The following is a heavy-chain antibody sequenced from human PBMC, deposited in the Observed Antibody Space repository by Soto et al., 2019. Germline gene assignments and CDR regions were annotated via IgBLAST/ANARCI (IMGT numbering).Heavy chain of an antibody. Sequence: PGESLKISCKGSGYRFSSYWIGWVRQMPGKGLEWMGIIYPGDSDIRYSPSFQGQVTISADKSISTAYLQWSSLKASDTAIYYCARQPDYNILTDYSYYFDQWGQGTPVTVSS. CDR1: GYRFSSYW. CDR3: ARQPDYNILTDYSYYFDQ. CDR2: IYPGDSDI. J-gene: IGHJ4*02. V-gene: IGHV5-51*01. D-gene: IGHD3-9*01.